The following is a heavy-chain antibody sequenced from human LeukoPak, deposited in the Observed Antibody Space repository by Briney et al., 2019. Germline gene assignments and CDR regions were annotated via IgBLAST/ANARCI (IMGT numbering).Heavy chain of an antibody. CDR3: ARDLYGGNFMAGDWFDP. Sequence: SETLSLTCTVSGGSISSSSYYWGWIRQPPGKGLEWIGSIYYSGSTYYNPSLKSRVTISVDTSKNQFSLKLSSVTAADTAVYYCARDLYGGNFMAGDWFDPWGQGTLVTVSS. D-gene: IGHD4-23*01. V-gene: IGHV4-39*07. CDR2: IYYSGST. J-gene: IGHJ5*02. CDR1: GGSISSSSYY.